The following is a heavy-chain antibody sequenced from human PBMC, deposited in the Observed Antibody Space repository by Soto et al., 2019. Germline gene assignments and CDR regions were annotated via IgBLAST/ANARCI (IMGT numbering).Heavy chain of an antibody. CDR3: ARDTPPADC. J-gene: IGHJ4*02. CDR1: GYTFTSYH. CDR2: ISAYNTNT. V-gene: IGHV1-18*01. Sequence: QVQLVQSGAEVKKPGASVKVSCKTSGYTFTSYHISWVRQAPGQGLEWMGGISAYNTNTNYAQNPQGRVTMTTDTFSGTDYIELRSLRSHDTAVYYSARDTPPADCWGQGKLVTVPS.